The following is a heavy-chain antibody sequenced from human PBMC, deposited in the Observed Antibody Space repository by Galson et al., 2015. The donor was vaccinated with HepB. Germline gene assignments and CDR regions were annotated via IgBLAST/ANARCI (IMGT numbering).Heavy chain of an antibody. D-gene: IGHD3-22*01. CDR1: GYSFTSYW. J-gene: IGHJ4*02. CDR2: IYPGDSDT. CDR3: ARHATYYYDSSGYHAGVDY. Sequence: QSGAEVKKPGESLKISCKGSGYSFTSYWIGWVRQMPGKGLEWMGIIYPGDSDTRYSPSFQGQVTISADKSISTAYLQWSSLKASDTAMYYCARHATYYYDSSGYHAGVDYWGQGTLVTVSS. V-gene: IGHV5-51*01.